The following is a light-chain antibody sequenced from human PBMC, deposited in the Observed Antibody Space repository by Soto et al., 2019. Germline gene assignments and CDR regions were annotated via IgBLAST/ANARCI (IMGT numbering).Light chain of an antibody. V-gene: IGKV3-15*01. J-gene: IGKJ1*01. CDR1: QSVTYN. CDR3: QEYNNWPPWT. CDR2: GAS. Sequence: ETMLTQSPATLSASPGERVTLSCRATQSVTYNLAWYQQKPGQAPRLLIYGASNRATGIPDRFSGSGSGTEFTLTISRLQSEDFAVYYCQEYNNWPPWTFGQGTKVDIK.